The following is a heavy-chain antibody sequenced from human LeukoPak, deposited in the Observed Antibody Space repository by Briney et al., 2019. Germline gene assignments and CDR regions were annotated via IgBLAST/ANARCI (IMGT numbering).Heavy chain of an antibody. V-gene: IGHV4-34*01. J-gene: IGHJ4*02. Sequence: PSETLSLTCTVSGGSISSYYWSWIRQPPGKGLEWIGEINHSGSTNYNPSLKSRVTISVDTSKNQFSLKLSSVTAADTAVYYCARKRYYSPDFDYWGQGTLVTVSS. CDR1: GGSISSYY. D-gene: IGHD3-10*01. CDR3: ARKRYYSPDFDY. CDR2: INHSGST.